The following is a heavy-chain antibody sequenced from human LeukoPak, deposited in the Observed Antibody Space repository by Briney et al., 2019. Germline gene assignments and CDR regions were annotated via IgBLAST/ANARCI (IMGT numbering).Heavy chain of an antibody. D-gene: IGHD6-19*01. V-gene: IGHV3-23*01. J-gene: IGHJ1*01. CDR2: VSGTSTNT. CDR3: AKGAAVAGTLYFQH. Sequence: LSLTCAASGLSFSSYAMSWVRQAPGKGLEWVSAVSGTSTNTYYSDSVKGRFTISRDNSQNTLYLQMNNLEGGDTAVYYCAKGAAVAGTLYFQHWGQGTLVTVSS. CDR1: GLSFSSYA.